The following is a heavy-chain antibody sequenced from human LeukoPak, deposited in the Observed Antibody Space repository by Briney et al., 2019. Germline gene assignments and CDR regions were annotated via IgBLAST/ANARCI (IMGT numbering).Heavy chain of an antibody. D-gene: IGHD1-26*01. Sequence: GGSLRLSCAASGFTFSSHWMSWVRQAPGKGLEWVANIKHDGSEKYYVDSVKGRFTVSRDNAKNSLYLQMNSLRAEDTAVYYCARASGTYFEYYFDYWGQGTLVTVSS. J-gene: IGHJ4*02. V-gene: IGHV3-7*01. CDR2: IKHDGSEK. CDR1: GFTFSSHW. CDR3: ARASGTYFEYYFDY.